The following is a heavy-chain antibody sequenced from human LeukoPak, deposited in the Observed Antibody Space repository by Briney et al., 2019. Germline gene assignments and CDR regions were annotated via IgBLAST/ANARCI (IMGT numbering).Heavy chain of an antibody. Sequence: GGSLRLSCAASGFTFSSYGVHWVRQAPGKGLEWVAVIWYDGSNKYYADSVKGRFTISRDNSKNTLYLQMNSLRAEDTAVYYCARDRGAARFDYWGQGTLVTVSS. CDR1: GFTFSSYG. D-gene: IGHD6-6*01. V-gene: IGHV3-33*01. J-gene: IGHJ4*02. CDR2: IWYDGSNK. CDR3: ARDRGAARFDY.